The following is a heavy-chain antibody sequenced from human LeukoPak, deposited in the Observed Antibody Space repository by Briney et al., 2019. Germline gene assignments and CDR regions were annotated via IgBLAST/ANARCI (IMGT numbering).Heavy chain of an antibody. CDR3: ARDDVGYCSGGSCPAWFDP. D-gene: IGHD2-15*01. CDR1: GYTFTAYY. Sequence: ASVRVSCTASGYTFTAYYMHWVRQAPGQGLERMGWINPNSGDTNYAQKFQGRVTMTRDTSISTAYMELSRLRSDDAAVYYCARDDVGYCSGGSCPAWFDPWGQGTLVTVSS. V-gene: IGHV1-2*02. CDR2: INPNSGDT. J-gene: IGHJ5*02.